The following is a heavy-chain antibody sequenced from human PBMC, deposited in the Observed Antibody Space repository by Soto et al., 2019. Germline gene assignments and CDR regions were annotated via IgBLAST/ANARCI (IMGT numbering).Heavy chain of an antibody. CDR2: INPSGGST. J-gene: IGHJ4*02. CDR1: GYTFTSYY. D-gene: IGHD3-22*01. Sequence: ASVKVSCKASGYTFTSYYMHWVRQAPGQGLEWMGIINPSGGSTSYAQKFQGRVTMTRDRSASTAYMELSSLTSEDTAIYYCARGSGHYYDFEFWGQGTQVTVSS. CDR3: ARGSGHYYDFEF. V-gene: IGHV1-46*01.